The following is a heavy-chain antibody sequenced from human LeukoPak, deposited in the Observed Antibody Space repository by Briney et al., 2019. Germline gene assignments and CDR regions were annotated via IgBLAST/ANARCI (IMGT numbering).Heavy chain of an antibody. CDR2: ISTVSTYK. V-gene: IGHV3-21*01. J-gene: IGHJ6*03. CDR1: GFTFTDYS. Sequence: GGSLRLSCAASGFTFTDYSMTWVRQAPGKGLEWVSSISTVSTYKFYSDSVKGRFTISRDSAKNTLYLQMSSLTAEDTAVYYCARDGSGFYLYYYMDVWGRGTPVTVS. CDR3: ARDGSGFYLYYYMDV. D-gene: IGHD6-25*01.